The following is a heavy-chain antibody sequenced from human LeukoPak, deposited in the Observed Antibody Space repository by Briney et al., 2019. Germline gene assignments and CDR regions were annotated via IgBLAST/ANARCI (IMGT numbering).Heavy chain of an antibody. D-gene: IGHD5-12*01. CDR2: IYPGDSHT. J-gene: IGHJ4*02. Sequence: GESLKISCQGSGYSFTNYWIGWVRQMPGKGLEWMGIIYPGDSHTRYSPSFQGQVTISADKSISTAYLQWSSLKASDTAIYYCATLKGGDDTEIDYWGQGTLVTVSS. CDR1: GYSFTNYW. CDR3: ATLKGGDDTEIDY. V-gene: IGHV5-51*01.